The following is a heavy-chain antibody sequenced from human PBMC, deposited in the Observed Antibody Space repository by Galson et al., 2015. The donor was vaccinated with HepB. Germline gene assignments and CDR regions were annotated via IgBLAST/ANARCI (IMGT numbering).Heavy chain of an antibody. Sequence: SLRLSCAASGFTFSSYAMHWVRQAPGKGLEYVSAISSNGGSTYYADSVRGRFTISRDNSKNTLYLQMSSLRAEDTAVYYCVKDLSGSIDYWGQGTLVTVSS. CDR3: VKDLSGSIDY. CDR2: ISSNGGST. CDR1: GFTFSSYA. J-gene: IGHJ4*02. D-gene: IGHD5-12*01. V-gene: IGHV3-64D*06.